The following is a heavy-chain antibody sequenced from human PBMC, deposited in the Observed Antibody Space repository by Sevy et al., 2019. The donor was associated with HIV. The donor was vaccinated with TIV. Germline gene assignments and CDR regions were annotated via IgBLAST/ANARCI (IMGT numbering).Heavy chain of an antibody. CDR1: GFTFSSYA. CDR3: AKDKLIHWFDP. J-gene: IGHJ5*02. CDR2: ISGSGGST. Sequence: GGSLRLSCAASGFTFSSYAMSWVRQAPGKGMEWVSAISGSGGSTYYAHSVKGRFTISRDNSKNTLYLQMNSLRAEDTAVYYCAKDKLIHWFDPWGQGTLVTVSS. V-gene: IGHV3-23*01. D-gene: IGHD3-10*01.